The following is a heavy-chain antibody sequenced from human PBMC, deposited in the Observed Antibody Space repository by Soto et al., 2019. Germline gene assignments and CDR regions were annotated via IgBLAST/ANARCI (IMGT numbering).Heavy chain of an antibody. D-gene: IGHD2-15*01. CDR3: AATPRY. CDR1: GGSISSYY. CDR2: IYSSGST. Sequence: QVQLQESGPGLVKPSETLSLTCTVSGGSISSYYWNWIRQPPGKGLEWIGYIYSSGSTNYNPSLKGRVTMSLDTSKTQVSLNVTSVTAADTAVYCCAATPRYWGQGRLVTVSS. J-gene: IGHJ4*02. V-gene: IGHV4-59*01.